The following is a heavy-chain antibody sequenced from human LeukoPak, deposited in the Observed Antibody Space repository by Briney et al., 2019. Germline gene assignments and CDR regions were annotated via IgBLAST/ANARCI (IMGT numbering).Heavy chain of an antibody. CDR1: GFTFSTYW. D-gene: IGHD6-13*01. J-gene: IGHJ4*02. CDR2: ISRSISTI. V-gene: IGHV3-48*04. CDR3: ARDGGQQGLTRFDY. Sequence: PGGSLRLPCAASGFTFSTYWMTWVRQAPGKGLEWVSYISRSISTIHYADSVKGRFTISRDNAKNSLYLQMNSLRAEDTAIYYCARDGGQQGLTRFDYWGQGTLVTVSS.